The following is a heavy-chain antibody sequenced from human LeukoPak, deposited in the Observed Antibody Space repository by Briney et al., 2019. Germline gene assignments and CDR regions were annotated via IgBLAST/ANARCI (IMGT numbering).Heavy chain of an antibody. CDR1: GFTFSGSA. V-gene: IGHV3-73*01. CDR3: TSVLPGYSSGWFD. D-gene: IGHD6-19*01. Sequence: PGGALRLSCATPGFTFSGSAITWVRQASGKGLEWVGRIRSKANSYVKAYAASVKGRFTISRDDSKTPAYLQTNSLKTEDTAVYYCTSVLPGYSSGWFDWGQGTLVTVSS. CDR2: IRSKANSYVK. J-gene: IGHJ4*02.